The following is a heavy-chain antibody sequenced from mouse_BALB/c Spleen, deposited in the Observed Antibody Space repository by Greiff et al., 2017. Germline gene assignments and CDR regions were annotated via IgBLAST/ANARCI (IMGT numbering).Heavy chain of an antibody. Sequence: EVKLVESGAELVKPGASVKLSCTASGFNIKDTYMHWVKQRPEQGLEWIGRIDPANGNTKYDPKFQGKATITADTSSNTAYLQLSSLTSEDTAVYYCASDSGFDYWGQGTTLTVSS. J-gene: IGHJ2*01. CDR3: ASDSGFDY. CDR1: GFNIKDTY. D-gene: IGHD3-2*02. CDR2: IDPANGNT. V-gene: IGHV14-3*02.